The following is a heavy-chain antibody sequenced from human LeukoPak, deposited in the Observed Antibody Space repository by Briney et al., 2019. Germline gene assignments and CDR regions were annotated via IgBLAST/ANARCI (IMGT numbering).Heavy chain of an antibody. J-gene: IGHJ6*03. D-gene: IGHD6-6*01. CDR3: ARGTSSYGYYYMDV. CDR1: GFTFSSYA. Sequence: GGSLRLSCAASGFTFSSYAMHWVRQAPGKGLEYVSAISSNGGSTYYANSVKGRFTISRDNSKNTLYLQMGSLRAEDMAVYYCARGTSSYGYYYMDVWGKGTTVTVSS. CDR2: ISSNGGST. V-gene: IGHV3-64*01.